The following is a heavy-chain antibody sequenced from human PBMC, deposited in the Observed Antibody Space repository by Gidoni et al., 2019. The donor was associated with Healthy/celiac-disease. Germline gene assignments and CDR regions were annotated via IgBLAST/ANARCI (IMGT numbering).Heavy chain of an antibody. D-gene: IGHD3-22*01. J-gene: IGHJ3*02. CDR2: TCYSGST. V-gene: IGHV4-39*01. Sequence: QLQLPESGPGLVKPSETLCLTCTGPGGSISSSRYYWGWIRQPPGKGLEWIGITCYSGSTYYNPSLKRRVTISVDTSKNQFSLKLSSLTAADTAGYYCARRKYYYDSSCSNAFEIWGQGTMVTVSS. CDR1: GGSISSSRYY. CDR3: ARRKYYYDSSCSNAFEI.